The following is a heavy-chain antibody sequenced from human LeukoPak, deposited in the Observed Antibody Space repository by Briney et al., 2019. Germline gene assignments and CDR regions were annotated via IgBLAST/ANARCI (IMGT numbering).Heavy chain of an antibody. D-gene: IGHD3-3*01. CDR3: AKAGRDTIFGVVDHDY. CDR1: GFTFSSYA. J-gene: IGHJ4*02. CDR2: ISGSGGST. Sequence: GGSLRLSCAASGFTFSSYAMSWVRQAPGKGLEWVSAISGSGGSTYYADSEKGRFTISRDNSKNTLYLQMNSLRAEDTAVYYCAKAGRDTIFGVVDHDYWGQGTLVTVSS. V-gene: IGHV3-23*01.